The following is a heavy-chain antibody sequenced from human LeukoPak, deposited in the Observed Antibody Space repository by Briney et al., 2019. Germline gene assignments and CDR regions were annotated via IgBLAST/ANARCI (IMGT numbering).Heavy chain of an antibody. D-gene: IGHD3-22*01. Sequence: GESLKISCKGSGYSFTSYWIGWGRQMPGKGLEWMGIIYPGDSDTRYSPSFQGQVTISADKSISTAYLQWSSLKASDTAMYYCARTPPPNYYDSSGYFPYFDYWGQGTLVTVSS. CDR2: IYPGDSDT. CDR3: ARTPPPNYYDSSGYFPYFDY. V-gene: IGHV5-51*01. J-gene: IGHJ4*02. CDR1: GYSFTSYW.